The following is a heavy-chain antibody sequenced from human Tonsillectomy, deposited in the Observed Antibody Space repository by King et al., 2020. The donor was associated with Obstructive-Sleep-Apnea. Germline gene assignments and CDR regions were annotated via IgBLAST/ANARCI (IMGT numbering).Heavy chain of an antibody. CDR3: ARGTWDCRGGICYSYYGMDV. D-gene: IGHD2-15*01. Sequence: VQLQQWGAGLLKPSETLSLTCAVYGGSFTGYYWSWIRQPPGKGLEWIGEINHSGSTNYNPSLKSRVSISVDTSKNQFSLKVSSVTAADTAVYYCARGTWDCRGGICYSYYGMDVWGQGTTVTVSS. J-gene: IGHJ6*02. CDR1: GGSFTGYY. CDR2: INHSGST. V-gene: IGHV4-34*01.